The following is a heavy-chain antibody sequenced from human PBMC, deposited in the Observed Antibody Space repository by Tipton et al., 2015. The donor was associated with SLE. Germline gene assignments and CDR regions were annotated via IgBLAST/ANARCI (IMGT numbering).Heavy chain of an antibody. CDR3: ARVHAAGDYDSSGFSN. CDR2: IYYTGST. V-gene: IGHV4-59*08. Sequence: TLSLTCTVSGGSISSQFWSWIRQPPGKGLEWIGYIYYTGSTNYNPSLKSRVTISVDTSKNQFSLNLRSLTAPDTAVYYCARVHAAGDYDSSGFSNWGQGTLVTVSS. J-gene: IGHJ4*02. D-gene: IGHD3-22*01. CDR1: GGSISSQF.